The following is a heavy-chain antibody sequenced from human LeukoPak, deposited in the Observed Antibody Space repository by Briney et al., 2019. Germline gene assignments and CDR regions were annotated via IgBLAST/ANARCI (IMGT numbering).Heavy chain of an antibody. CDR3: AREDYCSRTCSHDY. Sequence: PGGSLRLSCAASGFSFTYAWMNWVRQAPGKGLEWVANINQDRSGKYYVDSVKGRFTISRDNAKNSLFLQMNSLRAEDTAVYYCAREDYCSRTCSHDYWGQGTLVTVSS. CDR1: GFSFTYAW. J-gene: IGHJ4*02. CDR2: INQDRSGK. V-gene: IGHV3-7*01. D-gene: IGHD2-2*01.